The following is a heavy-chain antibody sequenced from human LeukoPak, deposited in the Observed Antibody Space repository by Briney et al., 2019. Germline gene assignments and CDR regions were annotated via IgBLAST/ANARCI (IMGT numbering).Heavy chain of an antibody. CDR3: ACYDFWSGYRYY. J-gene: IGHJ4*02. V-gene: IGHV3-66*02. Sequence: PGGSLRLSCAAFGFTVSSNYMSWVRQAPGKGLEWVSVIYSSGSTYYADSVKGRFTISRDNSKNTLYLQMNSLRAEDTAVYYCACYDFWSGYRYYWGQGTLVTVSS. D-gene: IGHD3-3*01. CDR2: IYSSGST. CDR1: GFTVSSNY.